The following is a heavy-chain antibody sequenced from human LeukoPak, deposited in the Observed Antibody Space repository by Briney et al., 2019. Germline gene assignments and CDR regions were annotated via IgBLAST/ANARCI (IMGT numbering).Heavy chain of an antibody. Sequence: GGSLRLSCAASGFTFDDYAMHWVRQAPGKGLEWVSGISWNRGNIDYADSVKGRFTISRDSAKNSLYLQMNSLRAEDTALYYCAKGRTYYYFDYWGQGTLVTVSS. CDR1: GFTFDDYA. CDR3: AKGRTYYYFDY. CDR2: ISWNRGNI. J-gene: IGHJ4*02. V-gene: IGHV3-9*01. D-gene: IGHD3-16*01.